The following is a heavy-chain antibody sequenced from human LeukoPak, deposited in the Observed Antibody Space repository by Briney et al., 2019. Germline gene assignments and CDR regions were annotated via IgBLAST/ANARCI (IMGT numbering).Heavy chain of an antibody. J-gene: IGHJ4*02. V-gene: IGHV4-59*01. CDR1: GGSISNYY. CDR3: ARTYYGGTEFDY. CDR2: IYYSGST. Sequence: SETLSLTCTVSGGSISNYYWTWIRQAPGKGLEWIGYIYYSGSTNYNPSLKSRVTISVDTSKNQFSLKLSSVTAADTAVYYCARTYYGGTEFDYWGQGTLVTVSS. D-gene: IGHD4-23*01.